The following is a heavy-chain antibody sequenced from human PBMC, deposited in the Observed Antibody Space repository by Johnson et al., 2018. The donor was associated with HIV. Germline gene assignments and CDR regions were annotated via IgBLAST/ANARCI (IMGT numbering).Heavy chain of an antibody. D-gene: IGHD3-10*01. CDR2: ISYDGSNK. CDR3: AIGYYYGSGYSGFDI. V-gene: IGHV3-30-3*01. CDR1: GFTFSSYA. J-gene: IGHJ3*02. Sequence: VQLVESGGGVVQPGRSLRLSCAASGFTFSSYAMHWVRQAPGKGLEWVAVISYDGSNKYYADSVKGRFTISRDNSKNTLYLQMNSLRAEDTAVYYCAIGYYYGSGYSGFDIWGQGTMVTVSS.